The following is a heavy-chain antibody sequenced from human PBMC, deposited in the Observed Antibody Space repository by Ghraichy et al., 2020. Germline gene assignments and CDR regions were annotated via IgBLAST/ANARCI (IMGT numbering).Heavy chain of an antibody. CDR2: IIPFFGTA. CDR3: ARDYYDSSGYYAGSRWFDP. V-gene: IGHV1-69*13. J-gene: IGHJ5*02. CDR1: GGTFSSYA. Sequence: SVKVSCKASGGTFSSYAIIWVRQAPGQGLEWMGGIIPFFGTANYSQKFQGRVTITADESTSTAYMELSSLRSEDTAVYYCARDYYDSSGYYAGSRWFDPWGQGTLVTVSS. D-gene: IGHD3-22*01.